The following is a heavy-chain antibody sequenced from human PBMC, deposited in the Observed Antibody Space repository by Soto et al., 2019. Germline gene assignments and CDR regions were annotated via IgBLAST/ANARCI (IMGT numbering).Heavy chain of an antibody. V-gene: IGHV5-10-1*01. CDR3: ASARYSNAFDI. CDR1: GYSLTSYW. Sequence: ASLTISCKCSGYSLTSYWISWVRQMPGKGLEWVGRIDPSDSYTNCSPSFQGHVTISADKSISTAYLQWSSLKASDTAMYYCASARYSNAFDIWGQGTMVTVSS. J-gene: IGHJ3*02. CDR2: IDPSDSYT. D-gene: IGHD1-20*01.